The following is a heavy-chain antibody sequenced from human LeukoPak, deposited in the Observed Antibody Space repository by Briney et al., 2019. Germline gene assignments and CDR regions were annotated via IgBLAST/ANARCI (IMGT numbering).Heavy chain of an antibody. D-gene: IGHD3-10*01. CDR3: AKERIIGMMAQYYFDY. J-gene: IGHJ4*02. CDR2: ISYDGSNK. V-gene: IGHV3-30*18. CDR1: GFTFSSYG. Sequence: PGGSLKLSCAASGFTFSSYGMHWVRQAPGKGLEWVAVISYDGSNKYYADSVKGRFTISRDNSKNTLYLQMNSLRAEDTAVYYCAKERIIGMMAQYYFDYWGQGTLVTVSS.